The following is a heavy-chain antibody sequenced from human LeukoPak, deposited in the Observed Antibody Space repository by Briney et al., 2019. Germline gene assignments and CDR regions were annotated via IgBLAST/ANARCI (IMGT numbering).Heavy chain of an antibody. CDR3: AKDPYSGSYYDY. CDR2: ISGSGGST. Sequence: GGSLRLSCAASGFAFTSCAMSWVRQAPGKGLEWVSAISGSGGSTYYADSVKGRFTNSRDNSKNTLYLQMNSLRADDTAVYYCAKDPYSGSYYDYWGQGTLVTVSS. D-gene: IGHD1-26*01. J-gene: IGHJ4*02. V-gene: IGHV3-23*01. CDR1: GFAFTSCA.